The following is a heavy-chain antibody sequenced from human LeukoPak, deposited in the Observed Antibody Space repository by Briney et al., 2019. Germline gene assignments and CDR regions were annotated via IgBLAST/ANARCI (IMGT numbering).Heavy chain of an antibody. V-gene: IGHV3-48*04. J-gene: IGHJ6*03. Sequence: PGGSLRLSCAASGFTFSNSGMNWVRQAPGKGLEWVSYISSSGSTIYYADSVKGRFTISRDNAKNSLYLQMNSLRAEDTAVYYCARGGKNYYDTHMDVWGKGTTVTISS. CDR3: ARGGKNYYDTHMDV. CDR2: ISSSGSTI. CDR1: GFTFSNSG. D-gene: IGHD3-22*01.